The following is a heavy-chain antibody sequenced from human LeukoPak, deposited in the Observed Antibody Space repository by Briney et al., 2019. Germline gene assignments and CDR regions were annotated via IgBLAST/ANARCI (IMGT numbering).Heavy chain of an antibody. Sequence: KPSETLSLTCAVYGGSFSGYYWSWIRQPPGKGLEWIGEINHSGSTNYNPSLKSRVTISVDTSKNQFSLKLSSVTAADTAVYYCARAFYGEFAFDIWGQGTMVTVSS. V-gene: IGHV4-34*01. CDR2: INHSGST. J-gene: IGHJ3*02. CDR1: GGSFSGYY. CDR3: ARAFYGEFAFDI. D-gene: IGHD4-17*01.